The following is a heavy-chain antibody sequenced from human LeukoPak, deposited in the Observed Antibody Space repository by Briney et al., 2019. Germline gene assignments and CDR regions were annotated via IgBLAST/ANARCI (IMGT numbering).Heavy chain of an antibody. D-gene: IGHD1-20*01. J-gene: IGHJ4*02. V-gene: IGHV3-21*05. CDR3: AREYNSRATFDY. Sequence: PGGSLRLSCAASASGVAFTSHSMNWVRQAPGKGLEWISYIHSSGDYIFYADSVKGRFTVSRDNARNSLHLQINSLRAEDTAIYYCAREYNSRATFDYWGQGTLVTVSS. CDR1: ASGVAFTSHS. CDR2: IHSSGDYI.